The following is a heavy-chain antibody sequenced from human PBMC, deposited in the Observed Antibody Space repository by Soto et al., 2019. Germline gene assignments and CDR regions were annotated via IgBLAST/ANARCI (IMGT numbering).Heavy chain of an antibody. CDR3: ASALGADTYYYGSGSWGFDP. CDR1: GGSISSGGYY. Sequence: QVQLQESGPGLVKPSQTLSLTCTVSGGSISSGGYYWSWIRQHPGKGLEWIGYIYYSGSTYYNPSLKSRVTISVDTSKNQFSLKLSSVTAADTAVYYCASALGADTYYYGSGSWGFDPWGQGNLVPVSS. D-gene: IGHD3-10*01. J-gene: IGHJ5*02. V-gene: IGHV4-31*03. CDR2: IYYSGST.